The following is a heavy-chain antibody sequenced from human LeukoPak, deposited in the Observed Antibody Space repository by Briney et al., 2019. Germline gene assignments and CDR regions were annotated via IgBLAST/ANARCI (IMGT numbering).Heavy chain of an antibody. CDR3: AKVDSSERSGIWTAFDV. D-gene: IGHD3-3*01. CDR1: GFTFSSYT. V-gene: IGHV3-23*01. CDR2: ISAGGGST. Sequence: PGGSLRLSCVISGFTFSSYTMSWVRQAPGKGLEWVSGISAGGGSTYHADSVKGRFTISRDNSKKTLNLQMNRLTAEDTAVYYCAKVDSSERSGIWTAFDVWGRGTMVTVSS. J-gene: IGHJ3*01.